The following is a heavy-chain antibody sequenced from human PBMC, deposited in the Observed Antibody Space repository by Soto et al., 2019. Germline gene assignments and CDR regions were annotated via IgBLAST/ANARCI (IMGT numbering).Heavy chain of an antibody. D-gene: IGHD1-26*01. CDR3: ARDSGYSGSYFDY. CDR1: GFTFSSYE. CDR2: ISSSGSTI. J-gene: IGHJ4*02. Sequence: GGSLRLSCAASGFTFSSYEMNWVRQAPGKGLEWVSYISSSGSTIYYADSVKGRFTISRVNAKNSLYLQMNSLRAEDTAVYYCARDSGYSGSYFDYWGQGTLVTVSS. V-gene: IGHV3-48*03.